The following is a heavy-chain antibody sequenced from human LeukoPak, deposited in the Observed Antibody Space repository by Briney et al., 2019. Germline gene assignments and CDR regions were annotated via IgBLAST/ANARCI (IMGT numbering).Heavy chain of an antibody. CDR1: GGSFSGYY. J-gene: IGHJ4*02. V-gene: IGHV4-34*01. CDR3: ARGRGSSSWFPLDY. CDR2: INHSGST. Sequence: SETLSLTCAVYGGSFSGYYWSWIRQPPGKGLEWIGEINHSGSTNYNPSFKSRVTISVDTSKNQFSLKLSSVTAADTAVYYCARGRGSSSWFPLDYWGQGTLVTVSS. D-gene: IGHD6-13*01.